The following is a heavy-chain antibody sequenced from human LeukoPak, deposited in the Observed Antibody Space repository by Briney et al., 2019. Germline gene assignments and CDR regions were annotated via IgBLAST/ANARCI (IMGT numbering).Heavy chain of an antibody. CDR2: IYYSGST. CDR1: GGSISIYY. Sequence: SETLSLTCTVSGGSISIYYWRWIRQPPGKGLEWIGYIYYSGSTNYNPSLKSRVTISVDTSKNQFSLKLSSVTAADTAVYYCARSATHYGSGSYYNYWGQGTLVTVSS. J-gene: IGHJ4*02. CDR3: ARSATHYGSGSYYNY. D-gene: IGHD3-10*01. V-gene: IGHV4-59*08.